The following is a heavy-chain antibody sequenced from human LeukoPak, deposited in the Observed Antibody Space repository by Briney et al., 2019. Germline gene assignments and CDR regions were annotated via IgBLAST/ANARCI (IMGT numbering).Heavy chain of an antibody. CDR3: ARPLSPDRDYGGYFDY. D-gene: IGHD4/OR15-4a*01. CDR1: GFTFSTYC. CDR2: IKQDGSEK. Sequence: GGSLRLSCAASGFTFSTYCMSWVRQAPGKGLEWVANIKQDGSEKYYVDSVKGRFTISRDNAKNSLYLQMNSLRAEDTAVYYCARPLSPDRDYGGYFDYWGQGTLVTVSS. J-gene: IGHJ4*02. V-gene: IGHV3-7*01.